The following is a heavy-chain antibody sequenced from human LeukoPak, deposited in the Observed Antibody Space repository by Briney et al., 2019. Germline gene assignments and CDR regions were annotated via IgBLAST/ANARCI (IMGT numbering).Heavy chain of an antibody. J-gene: IGHJ3*02. CDR3: ATVRVGATAFDI. D-gene: IGHD1-26*01. Sequence: GDSVKVSCKASGYTFTGYYMHWVRQAPGQGLEWMGWINPNSGGTNYAQKFQGRVTMTRDTSISTAYMELSRLRSDDTAVYYCATVRVGATAFDIWGQGTMVTVSS. CDR2: INPNSGGT. CDR1: GYTFTGYY. V-gene: IGHV1-2*02.